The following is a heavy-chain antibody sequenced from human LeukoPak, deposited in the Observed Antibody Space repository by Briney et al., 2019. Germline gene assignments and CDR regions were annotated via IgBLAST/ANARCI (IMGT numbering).Heavy chain of an antibody. CDR2: ISSSSSYT. V-gene: IGHV3-11*03. Sequence: GGSLRLSCAASGFTFSSYGMSWIRQAPGKGLEWVSYISSSSSYTNYADSVKGRFTISRDNAKNSLYLQMNSLRAEDTAVYYCARSGVVVPAAPFDYWGQGTLVTVSS. CDR3: ARSGVVVPAAPFDY. J-gene: IGHJ4*02. D-gene: IGHD2-2*01. CDR1: GFTFSSYG.